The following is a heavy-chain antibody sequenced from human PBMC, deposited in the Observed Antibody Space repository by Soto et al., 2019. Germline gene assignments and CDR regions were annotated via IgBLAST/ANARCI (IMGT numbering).Heavy chain of an antibody. Sequence: TLSRTCAVSGGSISSGGYSWSWIRQPPGKGLEWIGYIYHSGSTYYNPSLKSRVTISVDRSKNQFSLKLSSVTAADTAVYYCARSSKADTAMAPTFNWFDPWGQGTLVTVSS. CDR3: ARSSKADTAMAPTFNWFDP. D-gene: IGHD5-18*01. CDR1: GGSISSGGYS. J-gene: IGHJ5*02. V-gene: IGHV4-30-2*01. CDR2: IYHSGST.